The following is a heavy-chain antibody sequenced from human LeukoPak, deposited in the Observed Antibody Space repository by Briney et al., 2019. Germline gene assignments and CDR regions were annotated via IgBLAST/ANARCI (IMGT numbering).Heavy chain of an antibody. V-gene: IGHV4-59*08. Sequence: SETLSLTCTVSGGSISSYYWSWIRQPPGKGLEWMGYIYYSGSTNYNPSLKSRVTISVDTSKNQFSLKLSSVTAADTAVYYCARQVEVVTAHVIYYFDYWGQGTLVTVSS. D-gene: IGHD2-21*02. CDR3: ARQVEVVTAHVIYYFDY. CDR1: GGSISSYY. J-gene: IGHJ4*02. CDR2: IYYSGST.